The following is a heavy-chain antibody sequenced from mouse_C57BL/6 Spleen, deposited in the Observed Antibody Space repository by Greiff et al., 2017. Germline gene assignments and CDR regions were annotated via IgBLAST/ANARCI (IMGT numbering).Heavy chain of an antibody. CDR2: IYPGDGDT. D-gene: IGHD1-1*01. Sequence: QVQLQQSGAELVKPGASVKISCKASGYAFSSYWMNWVKQRPGKGLEWIGQIYPGDGDTNYNGTFKGKATRTADKSSSTAYMPRSSLTSEDSAVYFCARSHYDPLYYAMDYWGQGTSVTVSS. J-gene: IGHJ4*01. CDR3: ARSHYDPLYYAMDY. V-gene: IGHV1-80*01. CDR1: GYAFSSYW.